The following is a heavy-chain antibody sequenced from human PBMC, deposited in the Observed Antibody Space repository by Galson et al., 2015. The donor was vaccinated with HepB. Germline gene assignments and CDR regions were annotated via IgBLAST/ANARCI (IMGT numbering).Heavy chain of an antibody. CDR1: GYTFTSYG. J-gene: IGHJ5*02. V-gene: IGHV1-18*01. Sequence: SVKVSCKASGYTFTSYGISWVRQAPGQGLEWMGWISAYNGNTNYAQKLQGRVTMTTDTSTSTAYMELRSLRSDDTAVYYCARVRGIAARLGVRWFDPWGQGTLVTVPS. CDR3: ARVRGIAARLGVRWFDP. D-gene: IGHD6-6*01. CDR2: ISAYNGNT.